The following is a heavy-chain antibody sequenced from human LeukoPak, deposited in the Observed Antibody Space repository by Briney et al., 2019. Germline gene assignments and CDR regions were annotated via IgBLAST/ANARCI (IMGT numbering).Heavy chain of an antibody. D-gene: IGHD2-2*02. J-gene: IGHJ6*02. V-gene: IGHV1-8*01. CDR1: GYTFTSYD. CDR2: MNPNSGNT. CDR3: ARLVKVVVVPAAIIRSYYYGMDV. Sequence: ASVKVSCKASGYTFTSYDINWVRQATGQGLEWMGWMNPNSGNTGYAQKFQGRVTMTRNTSISTAYTELSSLRSEDTAVYYCARLVKVVVVPAAIIRSYYYGMDVWGQGTTVTVSS.